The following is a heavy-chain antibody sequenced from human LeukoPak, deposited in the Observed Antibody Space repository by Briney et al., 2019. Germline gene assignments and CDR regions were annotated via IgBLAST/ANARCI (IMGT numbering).Heavy chain of an antibody. D-gene: IGHD3-10*01. CDR3: ARGGRSGSLEY. Sequence: PSQTLSLTCTVSGGSISSGSYYWSWIRQPAGKGLEWIGRIYTSGSTNYNPSLKSRVTISVDTSKNQFSLKLSSVTAADTAVYYCARGGRSGSLEYWGQGTLVTVSS. CDR1: GGSISSGSYY. J-gene: IGHJ4*02. V-gene: IGHV4-61*02. CDR2: IYTSGST.